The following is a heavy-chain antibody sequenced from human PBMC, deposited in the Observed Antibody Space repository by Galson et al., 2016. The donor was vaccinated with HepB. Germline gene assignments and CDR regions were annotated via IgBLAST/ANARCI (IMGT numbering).Heavy chain of an antibody. CDR2: ISGSYYT. J-gene: IGHJ6*03. Sequence: SLRLSCAASGFPFSSYSMNWDRQAPGKGLEWVSSISGSYYTNYADSVKGRFTISRDNAKNSVYLQINSLRAEDTAVYYCASDTLVVSRGVIFYMDVWGKGTTVTVAS. CDR3: ASDTLVVSRGVIFYMDV. V-gene: IGHV3-21*01. D-gene: IGHD3-10*01. CDR1: GFPFSSYS.